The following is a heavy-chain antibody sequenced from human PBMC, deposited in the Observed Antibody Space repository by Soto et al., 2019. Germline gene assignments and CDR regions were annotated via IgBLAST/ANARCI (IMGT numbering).Heavy chain of an antibody. Sequence: PSETLSLTCSVSGGSIRGYYWSWIRQPPGKGLEWIGYVYYSGNTNYNPSLKSRVSISVDTSKNQFSLKLTPVTAADTAVYYCARAPSIVAVFGRYYFDYWGQGTLVTVSS. CDR1: GGSIRGYY. CDR2: VYYSGNT. V-gene: IGHV4-59*01. D-gene: IGHD5-12*01. CDR3: ARAPSIVAVFGRYYFDY. J-gene: IGHJ4*02.